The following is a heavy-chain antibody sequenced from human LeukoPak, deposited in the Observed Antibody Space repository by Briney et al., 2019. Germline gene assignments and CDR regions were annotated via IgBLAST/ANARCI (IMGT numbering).Heavy chain of an antibody. V-gene: IGHV1-18*04. CDR1: GYIFISYG. D-gene: IGHD3-22*01. Sequence: ASVKVSCKASGYIFISYGINWVQQAPGQGLEWMGWISTYNGHTNFTQKFQDRVTLTTDTSTNTACMELRGLRSDDTAVYYCARDDYYYDSVGYYYLDYWGQGTLVTVSS. J-gene: IGHJ4*02. CDR3: ARDDYYYDSVGYYYLDY. CDR2: ISTYNGHT.